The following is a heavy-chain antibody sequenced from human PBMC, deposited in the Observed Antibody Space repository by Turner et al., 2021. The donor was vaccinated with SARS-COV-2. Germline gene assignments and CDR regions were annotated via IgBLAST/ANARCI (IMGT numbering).Heavy chain of an antibody. CDR1: GRSISSSNYY. D-gene: IGHD3-10*01. CDR2: SDYSGST. V-gene: IGHV4-39*01. CDR3: ARLLNPGSYYYYYYGMDV. J-gene: IGHJ6*02. Sequence: QLQLQESGPGLVKPSETLSPTCTVAGRSISSSNYYWGWSRQPPGKGLEWIGSSDYSGSTYYNPSLKSRVTISVDTSKNQFSLKLSSVTAADTAVYYCARLLNPGSYYYYYYGMDVWGQGTTVTVSS.